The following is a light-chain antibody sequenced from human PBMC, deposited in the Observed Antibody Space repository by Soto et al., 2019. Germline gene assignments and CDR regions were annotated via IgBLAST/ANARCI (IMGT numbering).Light chain of an antibody. V-gene: IGKV3-15*01. J-gene: IGKJ4*01. CDR2: GAS. CDR1: QSVSTN. CDR3: QQYNNWPPNLT. Sequence: EIVMTQSPATLAVSPGERATLSCRASQSVSTNLAWYQQKPGQAPRLLVYGASARATGIPGRFSGSGSGTEVTLTISSLPAEDFAVYYCQQYNNWPPNLTFGGGTKVEIK.